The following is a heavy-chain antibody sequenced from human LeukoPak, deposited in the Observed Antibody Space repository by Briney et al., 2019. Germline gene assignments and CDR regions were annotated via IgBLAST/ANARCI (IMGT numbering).Heavy chain of an antibody. CDR2: ISSSSSYI. CDR1: GFTFSSYS. D-gene: IGHD3-10*01. J-gene: IGHJ6*02. CDR3: ARAERGYYYGMDV. V-gene: IGHV3-21*01. Sequence: PGGSLRLSCAASGFTFSSYSMNWVRQAPGKGLEWVSSISSSSSYIYYVDSVKGRFTISRDNAKNSLYLQMNSLRAEDTAVYYCARAERGYYYGMDVWGQGTTVTVSS.